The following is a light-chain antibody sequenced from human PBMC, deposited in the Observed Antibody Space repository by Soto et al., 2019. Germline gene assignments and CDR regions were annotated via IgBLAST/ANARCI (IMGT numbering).Light chain of an antibody. CDR3: SSYTSSSTLRV. CDR1: SSDVGGYNY. V-gene: IGLV2-14*01. CDR2: DVS. J-gene: IGLJ1*01. Sequence: QSVLTQPASVSGSPGQSITFSCTGTSSDVGGYNYVSWYQQHPGKAPKLMIYDVSNRPSGVSNRFSGSKSGNTASLTISGLQAEDEADYYCSSYTSSSTLRVFGTGTKLTVL.